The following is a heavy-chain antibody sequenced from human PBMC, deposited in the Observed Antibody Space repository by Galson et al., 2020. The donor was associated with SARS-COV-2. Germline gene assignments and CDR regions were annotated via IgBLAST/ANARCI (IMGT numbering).Heavy chain of an antibody. V-gene: IGHV4-59*01. Sequence: SETLSLTCTVPGGPISSYYWSWLRPPPGNGLAWIRSIYYSGSTNHTPSIKSPVSISVDTTKNQFSLKLSSVTAAATAVYYCARAALTYYDFWSGYYNAPHFDYWGQGTLVTVSS. CDR1: GGPISSYY. J-gene: IGHJ4*02. D-gene: IGHD3-3*01. CDR2: IYYSGST. CDR3: ARAALTYYDFWSGYYNAPHFDY.